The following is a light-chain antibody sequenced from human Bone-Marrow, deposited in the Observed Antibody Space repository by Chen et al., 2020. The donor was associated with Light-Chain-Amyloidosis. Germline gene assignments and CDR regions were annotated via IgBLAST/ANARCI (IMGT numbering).Light chain of an antibody. CDR3: MQGSHWLHT. Sequence: DVVMTQSPLSLPVTLGQPAAISCRSSQSLVHSDGNIYLNWLQQRPGQSPRRLIYKVSNRDSGIPERFSGSGSDTDFTLRISRVEAEDVAIYYCMQGSHWLHTFGQGTKIEIK. J-gene: IGKJ2*01. V-gene: IGKV2-30*02. CDR1: QSLVHSDGNIY. CDR2: KVS.